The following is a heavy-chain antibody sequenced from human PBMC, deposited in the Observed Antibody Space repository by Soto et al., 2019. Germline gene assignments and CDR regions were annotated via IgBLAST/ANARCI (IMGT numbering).Heavy chain of an antibody. V-gene: IGHV4-59*01. J-gene: IGHJ5*02. CDR1: GGSISSYY. D-gene: IGHD5-12*01. CDR2: IYYSGST. CDR3: ARRDIARGYSGYHP. Sequence: SETLSLTCTVSGGSISSYYWSWIRQPPGKGLEWIGYIYYSGSTNYNPSLKSRVTISVDTSKNQFSLKLSSVTAADTAVYYCARRDIARGYSGYHPWGQGTLVTVSS.